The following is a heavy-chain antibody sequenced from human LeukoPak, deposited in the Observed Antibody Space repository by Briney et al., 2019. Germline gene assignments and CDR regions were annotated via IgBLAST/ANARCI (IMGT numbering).Heavy chain of an antibody. V-gene: IGHV4-59*01. Sequence: TSETLSLTCTVSGGSISSYYWSWIRQPPGKGLEWIGYIYYSGSTNYNPSLKSRVTISVDTSKNQFSLKLSSVTAADTAVYYCARVLAEMAAVWRDDVFDIWGQGTMVTVSS. CDR1: GGSISSYY. D-gene: IGHD5-24*01. CDR3: ARVLAEMAAVWRDDVFDI. J-gene: IGHJ3*02. CDR2: IYYSGST.